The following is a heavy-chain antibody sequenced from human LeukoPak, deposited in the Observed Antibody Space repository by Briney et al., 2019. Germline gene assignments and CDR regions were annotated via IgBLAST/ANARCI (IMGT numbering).Heavy chain of an antibody. V-gene: IGHV5-51*01. J-gene: IGHJ5*02. Sequence: GESLKISCKGFGYSFTSYWIGWVRQMPGKGLEWMGIIYPGDSDTRYSPPFQGQVTISADKSISTAYLQWSSLKASDTAMYYCARHPFSSYCTSTSCVRWFDPWGQGTLVTVSS. CDR2: IYPGDSDT. CDR1: GYSFTSYW. D-gene: IGHD2-2*01. CDR3: ARHPFSSYCTSTSCVRWFDP.